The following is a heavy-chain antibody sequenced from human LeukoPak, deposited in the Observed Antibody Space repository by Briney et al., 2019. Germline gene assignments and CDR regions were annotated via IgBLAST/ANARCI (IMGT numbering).Heavy chain of an antibody. CDR3: AKYRYGYRGMDS. CDR2: INYSGSA. Sequence: SETLSLTCRIYDKSFSGYFWIWLRQPPGKGLEWIGEINYSGSANYSPSLKSRAFMSVDTSKNQFSLRLTSVRVADTAVYFCAKYRYGYRGMDSWGQGTQVTVSS. J-gene: IGHJ4*02. D-gene: IGHD5-12*01. V-gene: IGHV4-34*10. CDR1: DKSFSGYF.